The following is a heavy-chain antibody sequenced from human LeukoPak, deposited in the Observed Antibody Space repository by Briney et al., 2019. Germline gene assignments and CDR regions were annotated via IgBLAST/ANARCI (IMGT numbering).Heavy chain of an antibody. J-gene: IGHJ6*03. CDR2: ISYDGSNK. D-gene: IGHD6-13*01. CDR1: GFTFSSYA. CDR3: ARPYSSSWYRVDYYYYMDV. Sequence: GRSLRLSCAASGFTFSSYAMHWVRQAPGKGLEWVAVISYDGSNKYYADSVKGRFTISRDNSKNTLYLQMNSLRAEDTAVYYCARPYSSSWYRVDYYYYMDVWGKGTTVTVSS. V-gene: IGHV3-30*04.